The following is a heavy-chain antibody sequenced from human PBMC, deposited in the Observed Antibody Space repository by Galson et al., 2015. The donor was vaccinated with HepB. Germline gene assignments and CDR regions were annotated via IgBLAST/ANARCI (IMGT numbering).Heavy chain of an antibody. CDR3: ARDYSSSWYGQFYYYYGMDV. CDR1: GYTFTSYA. Sequence: SVKVSCKASGYTFTSYAMHWVRQAPGQRLEWMGWINAGNGNTKYSQKFQGSVTITRDTSASTAYMELSSLRSEDTAVYYCARDYSSSWYGQFYYYYGMDVWGQGTTVTVSS. J-gene: IGHJ6*02. CDR2: INAGNGNT. D-gene: IGHD6-13*01. V-gene: IGHV1-3*01.